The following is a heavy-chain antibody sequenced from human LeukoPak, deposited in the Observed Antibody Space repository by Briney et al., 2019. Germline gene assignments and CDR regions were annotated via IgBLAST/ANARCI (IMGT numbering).Heavy chain of an antibody. CDR2: INPNSGGT. J-gene: IGHJ6*02. CDR1: GYTFTGYY. Sequence: ASVKVSCTASGYTFTGYYMHWVRQAPGQGLEWMGWINPNSGGTNYAQKFQGRVTMTRDTSISTAYMELSRLRSDDTAVYYCARTLYSSSSRIYYYYGMDVWGQGTTVTVSS. V-gene: IGHV1-2*02. CDR3: ARTLYSSSSRIYYYYGMDV. D-gene: IGHD6-13*01.